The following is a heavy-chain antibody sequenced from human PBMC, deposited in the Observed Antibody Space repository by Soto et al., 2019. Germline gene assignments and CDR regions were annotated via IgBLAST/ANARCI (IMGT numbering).Heavy chain of an antibody. Sequence: QVQLVESGGGVVQPGRSLRLSCAASGFTFSSYGMHWVRQAPGKGLEWVAVIYYDGSNKYYADSVKGRFTISRDNSKNTLYLQMNSLRAEDMALYYCARAQYSSSWYPFDYWGQGTLVTVSS. CDR3: ARAQYSSSWYPFDY. V-gene: IGHV3-33*01. J-gene: IGHJ4*02. CDR1: GFTFSSYG. D-gene: IGHD6-13*01. CDR2: IYYDGSNK.